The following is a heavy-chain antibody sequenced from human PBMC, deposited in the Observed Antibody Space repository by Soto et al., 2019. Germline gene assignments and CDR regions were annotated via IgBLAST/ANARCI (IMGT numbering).Heavy chain of an antibody. CDR1: GGTFGNFG. J-gene: IGHJ5*01. CDR2: TIPIFDTP. Sequence: QMQLVQSGAEVKKPGSSVRVSCTASGGTFGNFGISWVRQAPGQGLEWMGGTIPIFDTPHYAEKFRDRVTISSDATSTAYLELTSLTSEDTATYYCARDREDGSGTKYNWFDSWRQGTLVTVSS. CDR3: ARDREDGSGTKYNWFDS. V-gene: IGHV1-69*01. D-gene: IGHD3-10*01.